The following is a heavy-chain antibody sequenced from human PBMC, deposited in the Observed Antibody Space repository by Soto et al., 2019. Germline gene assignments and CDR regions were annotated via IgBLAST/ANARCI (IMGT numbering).Heavy chain of an antibody. Sequence: SETLSLTCTVSGGSISSGGYYWSWIRQHPGKGLEWIGYIYYSGSTYYNPSLKSRVTISVDTSKNQFSLKLGSVTAADTAVYYCARVSSGHLWPNWFDPWGQGTLVTVSS. CDR3: ARVSSGHLWPNWFDP. J-gene: IGHJ5*02. V-gene: IGHV4-31*03. CDR1: GGSISSGGYY. CDR2: IYYSGST. D-gene: IGHD3-10*01.